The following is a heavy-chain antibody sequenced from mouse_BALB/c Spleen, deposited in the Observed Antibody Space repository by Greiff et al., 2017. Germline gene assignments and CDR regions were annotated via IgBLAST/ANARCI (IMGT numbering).Heavy chain of an antibody. J-gene: IGHJ4*01. V-gene: IGHV5-6-5*01. Sequence: EVKLVESGGGLVKPGGSLKLSCAASGFTFSSYAMSWVRQTPEKRLEWVASISSGGSTYYPDSVKGRFTISRDNARNILYLQMSSLRSEDTAMYYCARDPYYYGSSYGAMDYWGQGTSVTVSS. CDR2: ISSGGST. CDR1: GFTFSSYA. D-gene: IGHD1-1*01. CDR3: ARDPYYYGSSYGAMDY.